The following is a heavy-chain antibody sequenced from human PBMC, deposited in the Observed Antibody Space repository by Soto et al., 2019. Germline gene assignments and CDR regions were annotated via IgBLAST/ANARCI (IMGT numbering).Heavy chain of an antibody. CDR1: GFVFSDYW. CDR3: ARVPMAMAGMGIDY. V-gene: IGHV3-74*01. J-gene: IGHJ4*02. D-gene: IGHD6-19*01. Sequence: EVQLVESGGGLVQPGGSLRLSCSASGFVFSDYWMHWVRQAPGKGLVWVSRIRSDGSGTSYADSVKGRFTISRDNAKSTLYLQISSLRAEDTAIYYCARVPMAMAGMGIDYWGQGTLLTVSS. CDR2: IRSDGSGT.